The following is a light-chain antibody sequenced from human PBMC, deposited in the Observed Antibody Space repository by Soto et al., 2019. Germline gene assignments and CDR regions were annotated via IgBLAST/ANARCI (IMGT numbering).Light chain of an antibody. V-gene: IGKV3-20*01. J-gene: IGKJ1*01. CDR2: GAS. CDR3: QQYGSSPWT. Sequence: EIVLTQSPGTLSLSPGERATLSCRASQSVSRSWLAWYQQKPGQAPRLLLYGASSRATGIPDRFSGSGSGTDFTLTISRLEPEDSAVFYCQQYGSSPWTFGQGTKVEIK. CDR1: QSVSRSW.